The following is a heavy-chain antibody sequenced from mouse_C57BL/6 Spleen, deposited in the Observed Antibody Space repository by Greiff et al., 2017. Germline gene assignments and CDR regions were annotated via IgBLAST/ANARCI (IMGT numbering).Heavy chain of an antibody. D-gene: IGHD1-1*01. J-gene: IGHJ4*01. CDR2: IYPGDGDT. CDR1: GYAFSSYW. CDR3: ARSRDYGSIYAMDY. V-gene: IGHV1-80*01. Sequence: VQVVESGAELVKPGASVKISCKASGYAFSSYWMNWVKQRPGKGLEWIGQIYPGDGDTNYNGKFKGKATLTADKSSSTAYMQLSSLTSEDSAVYFCARSRDYGSIYAMDYWGQGTSVTVSS.